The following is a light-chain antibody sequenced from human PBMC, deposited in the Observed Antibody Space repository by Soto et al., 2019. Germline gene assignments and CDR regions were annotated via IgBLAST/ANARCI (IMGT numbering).Light chain of an antibody. CDR2: ENN. CDR3: QSYDSSLSGYV. CDR1: SSNIGAGYE. V-gene: IGLV1-40*01. Sequence: QSVLTQPPSVSEAPGQRVTISCTGSSSNIGAGYEAHWYQQVPGTAPKFLIYENNNRPSGVPDRFSGSKSGTSASLAITGLQAEDEAEYYCQSYDSSLSGYVFGTGTKLTVL. J-gene: IGLJ1*01.